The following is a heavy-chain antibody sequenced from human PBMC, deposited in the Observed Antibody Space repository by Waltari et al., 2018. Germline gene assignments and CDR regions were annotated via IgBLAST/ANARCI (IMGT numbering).Heavy chain of an antibody. J-gene: IGHJ4*02. V-gene: IGHV3-15*01. D-gene: IGHD2-15*01. CDR3: TTVFKVVADLGY. Sequence: EVQLVESGGGLVKPGGSLRLSCAASGFTFSNAWMSWVRQAPGKGREWVGRIKMKTDGGTTDYAAPVKGRFTISRDDSKNTLYLQMNSLKTEDTAVYYCTTVFKVVADLGYWGQGTLVTVSS. CDR2: IKMKTDGGTT. CDR1: GFTFSNAW.